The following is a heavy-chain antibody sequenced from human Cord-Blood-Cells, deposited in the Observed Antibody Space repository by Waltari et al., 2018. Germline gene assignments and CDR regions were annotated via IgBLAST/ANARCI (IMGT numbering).Heavy chain of an antibody. J-gene: IGHJ6*02. CDR3: ARDGDIVVVPAARKYGMDV. Sequence: SVKVSCKASGYTFTSYAMNWVRQAPGQGLEWMGWINTNTGNPTYAQGFTGRFVFSLDTSVSTAYLQISSLKAEDTAVYYCARDGDIVVVPAARKYGMDVWGQGTTVTVSS. CDR2: INTNTGNP. D-gene: IGHD2-2*01. CDR1: GYTFTSYA. V-gene: IGHV7-4-1*02.